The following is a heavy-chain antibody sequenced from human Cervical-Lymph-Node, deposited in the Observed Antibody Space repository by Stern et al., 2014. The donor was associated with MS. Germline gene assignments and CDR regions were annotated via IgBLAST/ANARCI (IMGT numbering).Heavy chain of an antibody. J-gene: IGHJ4*02. CDR3: ARDGGSGYLFDY. CDR1: GYTFTSYH. D-gene: IGHD3-22*01. V-gene: IGHV1-46*01. Sequence: VQLVESGAEVKKPGASVKVSCKTSGYTFTSYHLHWVRQAPGQGLEWMGIINPSGGITGYAQKFRGRVTITRDTSTSTVYMELSSLRSDDTAVYYCARDGGSGYLFDYWGQGTQVTVSS. CDR2: INPSGGIT.